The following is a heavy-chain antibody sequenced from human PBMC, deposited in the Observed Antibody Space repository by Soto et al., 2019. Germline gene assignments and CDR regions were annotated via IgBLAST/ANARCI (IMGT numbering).Heavy chain of an antibody. CDR1: GYEFPSYW. D-gene: IGHD3-22*01. V-gene: IGHV5-51*01. Sequence: GESLKISCKASGYEFPSYWIGWVRQMPGKGLEWMGIIFPADSDTRYSPSFYGHVSISADNSIGTAYLQWSSLRASDTAIYYCARRDSSGYDPDAFDIWGQGTPVTVSS. CDR3: ARRDSSGYDPDAFDI. J-gene: IGHJ3*02. CDR2: IFPADSDT.